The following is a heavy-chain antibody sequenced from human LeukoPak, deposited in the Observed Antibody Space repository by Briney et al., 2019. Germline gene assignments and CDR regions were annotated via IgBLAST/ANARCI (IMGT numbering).Heavy chain of an antibody. CDR2: IYYSGST. D-gene: IGHD2-15*01. Sequence: SETLSLTCTVSGYSISSGYYWGWIRQPPGKGLEWIGSIYYSGSTYYNPSLKSRVTISVDTSKNQFSLKLSSVTAADTAVYYCARYCSGGSCYYASGVDAFDIWGQGTMVTVSS. CDR3: ARYCSGGSCYYASGVDAFDI. V-gene: IGHV4-38-2*02. CDR1: GYSISSGYY. J-gene: IGHJ3*02.